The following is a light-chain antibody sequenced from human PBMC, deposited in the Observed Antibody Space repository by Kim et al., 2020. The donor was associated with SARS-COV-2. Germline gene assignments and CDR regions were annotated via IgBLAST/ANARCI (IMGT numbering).Light chain of an antibody. CDR2: DVS. CDR3: SSYTSSSTLV. Sequence: GQSITISCTGTSSDVGGYNYVSWYQQHPGKVPKLMIYDVSSRPSGVSNRFSGSKSGNTASLTISGLQTEDEADYYCSSYTSSSTLVFGAGTQLTV. V-gene: IGLV2-14*03. CDR1: SSDVGGYNY. J-gene: IGLJ2*01.